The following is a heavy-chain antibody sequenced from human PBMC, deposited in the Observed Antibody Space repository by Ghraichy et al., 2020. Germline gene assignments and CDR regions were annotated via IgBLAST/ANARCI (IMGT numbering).Heavy chain of an antibody. Sequence: SETLSLTCTVSGGSISSYYWSWVRQPPGKGLEWIGYIYYSGTTNYNPSLKSRVTMSVDTSKNQFSLNLSSVTAADTAVYYCARVGMSTYWYFDLWGRDTLVTVSS. D-gene: IGHD7-27*01. CDR2: IYYSGTT. V-gene: IGHV4-59*13. J-gene: IGHJ2*01. CDR1: GGSISSYY. CDR3: ARVGMSTYWYFDL.